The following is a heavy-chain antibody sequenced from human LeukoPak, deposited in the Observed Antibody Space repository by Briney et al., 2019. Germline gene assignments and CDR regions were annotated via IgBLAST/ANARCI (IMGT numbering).Heavy chain of an antibody. CDR2: IYPGYVDT. D-gene: IGHD4-17*01. J-gene: IGHJ5*02. CDR1: GYSFTSYW. V-gene: IGHV5-51*01. Sequence: GESLKISCKGSGYSFTSYWIGWVRQMPGKGREWMGIIYPGYVDTRYSTSFQGQVTISADKSISTAYLQWSSLKASDTAMYYCARRYGPYNWFDPWGQGTLVTVSS. CDR3: ARRYGPYNWFDP.